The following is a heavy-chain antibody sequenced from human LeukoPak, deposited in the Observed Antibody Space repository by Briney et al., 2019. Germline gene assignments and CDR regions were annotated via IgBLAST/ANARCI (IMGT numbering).Heavy chain of an antibody. Sequence: SVKVSCKASGGTFSSYAISWVRQAPGQGLEWMGGIIPIFGTANYAQKFQGRVTITADESTSTAYMELSSLRSEDTAVYYCAREKSLSRSAFDIWGQGTMVAVSS. CDR1: GGTFSSYA. J-gene: IGHJ3*02. CDR2: IIPIFGTA. V-gene: IGHV1-69*13. D-gene: IGHD1-14*01. CDR3: AREKSLSRSAFDI.